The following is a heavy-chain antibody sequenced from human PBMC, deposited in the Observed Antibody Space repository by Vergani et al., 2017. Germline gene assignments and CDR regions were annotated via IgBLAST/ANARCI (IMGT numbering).Heavy chain of an antibody. CDR2: ISYDGSNK. CDR1: GFTFSSYG. J-gene: IGHJ4*02. CDR3: ARMITMVRGVISY. V-gene: IGHV3-30*03. D-gene: IGHD3-10*01. Sequence: QVQLVESGGGVVQPGRSLRLSCAASGFTFSSYGMHWVRQAPGKGLEWVAVISYDGSNKYYADSVKGRFTISRDNSKNTLYLQMNSLRAEDTAVYYCARMITMVRGVISYWGQGTLVTVSS.